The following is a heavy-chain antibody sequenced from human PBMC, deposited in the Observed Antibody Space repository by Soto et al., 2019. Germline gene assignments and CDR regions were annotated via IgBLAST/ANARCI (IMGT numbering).Heavy chain of an antibody. D-gene: IGHD6-19*01. CDR2: FDPEDGET. J-gene: IGHJ5*02. CDR1: GYTLTELS. V-gene: IGHV1-24*01. Sequence: GASVKVSCKVSGYTLTELSMHWVRQAPGKGLEWMGGFDPEDGETIYAQKFQGRVTMTEDEPTSTAYMELSSLRSEDTAVYYCARDTRRLYSSGWNWFDPWGQGTLVTVSS. CDR3: ARDTRRLYSSGWNWFDP.